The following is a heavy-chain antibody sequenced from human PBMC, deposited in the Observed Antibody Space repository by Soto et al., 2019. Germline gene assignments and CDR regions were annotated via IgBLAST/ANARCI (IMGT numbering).Heavy chain of an antibody. CDR3: GRPVEPFCYSGMDV. Sequence: QPGGSLRLSCAAAGFTFSTYAMEWVRQAPGKGLVWVALISYDGSEKYYADSVQGRFTVSRDTSKNTLYLQMTSLRPEDTAVYYCGRPVEPFCYSGMDVGGQGNAATVS. J-gene: IGHJ6*02. V-gene: IGHV3-30-3*01. CDR1: GFTFSTYA. CDR2: ISYDGSEK.